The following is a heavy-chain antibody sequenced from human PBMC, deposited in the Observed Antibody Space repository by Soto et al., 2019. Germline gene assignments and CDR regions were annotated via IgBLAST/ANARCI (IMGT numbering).Heavy chain of an antibody. CDR2: IYWVDDK. D-gene: IGHD5-18*01. V-gene: IGHV2-5*02. CDR3: AHRGYMYDYWDHGYFDY. Sequence: QITLKESGPTRVRPTQTLALTCTFSGFSLTTSGVGVGWIRKTPGKALEWLAVIYWVDDKRYSPSLKSRLTITKDTSKTLVVLTVVDMDPVDTATYFGAHRGYMYDYWDHGYFDYWGQGTLVTVSS. J-gene: IGHJ4*02. CDR1: GFSLTTSGVG.